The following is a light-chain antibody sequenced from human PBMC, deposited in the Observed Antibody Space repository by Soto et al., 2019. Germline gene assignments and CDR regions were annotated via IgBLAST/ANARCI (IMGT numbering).Light chain of an antibody. CDR2: LGS. V-gene: IGKV2-28*01. CDR3: MQAVQTPPT. Sequence: IVMTQSPLSLPVTPGEPASISCRSSQSLLHSNGYNYLDWFLQKPGQSPQLLIFLGSNRASGVPDRFSGSGAGTEFTLKISRVEADDVGVYYCMQAVQTPPTFGQGTRLEIK. J-gene: IGKJ5*01. CDR1: QSLLHSNGYNY.